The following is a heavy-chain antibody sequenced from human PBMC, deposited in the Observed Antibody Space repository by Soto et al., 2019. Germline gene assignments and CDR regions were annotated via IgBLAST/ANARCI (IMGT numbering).Heavy chain of an antibody. J-gene: IGHJ6*02. Sequence: GGSLRLCCTASGDTFRSYAMHWVRQAPGKGLEWVAVISYDGSNKYYADSVKGRFTISRDNSKNTLYLQMNSLRAEDTAVYYCAREGVYYDSSGPILLRLYYYYGMDVWGQGTTVTVSS. CDR1: GDTFRSYA. CDR2: ISYDGSNK. V-gene: IGHV3-30-3*01. CDR3: AREGVYYDSSGPILLRLYYYYGMDV. D-gene: IGHD3-22*01.